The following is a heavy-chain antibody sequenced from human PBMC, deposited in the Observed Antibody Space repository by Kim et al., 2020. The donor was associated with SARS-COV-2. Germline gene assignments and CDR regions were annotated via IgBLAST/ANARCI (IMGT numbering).Heavy chain of an antibody. CDR2: VYRGGDT. CDR1: EFTVSSTY. D-gene: IGHD1-26*01. CDR3: ARGLPSGSQYAEWAFDI. Sequence: GGSLRLSCAASEFTVSSTYMSWVRQAPGKGLEWVSIVYRGGDTYYADSVRGRFTVSIDNSKNTLYVQMNSLRAEDTAVYYCARGLPSGSQYAEWAFDIWGQGTMVTVSS. J-gene: IGHJ3*02. V-gene: IGHV3-53*01.